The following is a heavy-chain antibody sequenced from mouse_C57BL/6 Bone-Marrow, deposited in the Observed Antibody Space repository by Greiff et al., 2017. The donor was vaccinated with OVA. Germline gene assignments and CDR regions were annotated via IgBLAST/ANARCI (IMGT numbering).Heavy chain of an antibody. Sequence: EVKLMESGGGLVQSGRSLRLSCATSGFTFSDFYMEWVRQAPGKGLEWIAASRNKANYYTTEYSASVKGRFIVSSDTSQSILYLQMNALRAEDTAIYYCARDVGRGGWLLGAMDYWGQGTSVTVSS. D-gene: IGHD2-3*01. CDR2: SRNKANYYTT. J-gene: IGHJ4*01. V-gene: IGHV7-1*01. CDR3: ARDVGRGGWLLGAMDY. CDR1: GFTFSDFY.